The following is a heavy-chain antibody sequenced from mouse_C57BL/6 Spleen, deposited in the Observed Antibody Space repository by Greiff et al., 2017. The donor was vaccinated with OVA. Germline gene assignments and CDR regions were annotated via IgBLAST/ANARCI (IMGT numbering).Heavy chain of an antibody. CDR2: IYPRDGST. J-gene: IGHJ2*01. Sequence: VQLQESDAELVKPGASVKISCTASGYTFTDYTIHWMKQRPEQGLEWIGYIYPRDGSTKYTEKFKGKATFTADKSSSTAYMQLNSLTSEDSAVYFCARITTVVSFDYWGQGTTLTVSS. CDR3: ARITTVVSFDY. V-gene: IGHV1-78*01. D-gene: IGHD1-1*01. CDR1: GYTFTDYT.